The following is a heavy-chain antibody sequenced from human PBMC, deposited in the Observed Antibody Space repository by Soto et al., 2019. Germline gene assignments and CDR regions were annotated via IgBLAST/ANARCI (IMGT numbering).Heavy chain of an antibody. CDR2: ISAYNGNT. Sequence: ASVKVSCKASGYTFTSYGISWVRQAPGQGLEWMGWISAYNGNTNYAQELQGRVTITTDTSTSTAYMELRSLRSDDTAVYYCARDLRGSWVLAPMVDYWGQGTLVTVSS. D-gene: IGHD1-26*01. CDR3: ARDLRGSWVLAPMVDY. J-gene: IGHJ4*02. V-gene: IGHV1-18*04. CDR1: GYTFTSYG.